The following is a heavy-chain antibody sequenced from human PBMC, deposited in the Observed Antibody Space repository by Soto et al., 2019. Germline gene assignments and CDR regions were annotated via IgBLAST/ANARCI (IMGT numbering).Heavy chain of an antibody. D-gene: IGHD6-13*01. V-gene: IGHV3-66*01. CDR3: ARVRNTDSSSWYDDY. J-gene: IGHJ4*02. Sequence: EVQLVESGGGLVQPGGSLRLSCAASGFTVSSHYMSWVRQAPGKGLEWVSVIYSGGSTYYADSVKGRFTISRDNSKNTLYLQMNSLRDEDTAVYYCARVRNTDSSSWYDDYWGQGTLVTVSS. CDR1: GFTVSSHY. CDR2: IYSGGST.